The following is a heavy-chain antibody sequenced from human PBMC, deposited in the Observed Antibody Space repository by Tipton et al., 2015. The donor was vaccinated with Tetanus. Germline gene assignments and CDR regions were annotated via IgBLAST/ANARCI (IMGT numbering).Heavy chain of an antibody. V-gene: IGHV3-21*03. CDR1: GFTFTRYP. J-gene: IGHJ4*02. D-gene: IGHD4-11*01. CDR3: ARFHSSDY. CDR2: ISSSSTYI. Sequence: SLRLSCAASGFTFTRYPMHWVRQAPGKGLEWVSSISSSSTYIYSADSVKGRFTISRDNAKNSLFLEMNSLRAEDTAVYYCARFHSSDYWGQGAQVTVSS.